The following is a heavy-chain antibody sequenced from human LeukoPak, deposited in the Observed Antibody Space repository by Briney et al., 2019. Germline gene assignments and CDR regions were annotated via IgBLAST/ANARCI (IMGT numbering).Heavy chain of an antibody. V-gene: IGHV3-20*04. D-gene: IGHD2-2*01. CDR1: GFTFDDYG. CDR3: ARDGGWDCSGTSCYALVFDY. CDR2: INWNGGST. Sequence: PGGSLRLSCAASGFTFDDYGMSWVRQAPGKGLEWVSGINWNGGSTGYADSVKGRFTISRDNAKNSLYLQMNSLRAEDTAVYYCARDGGWDCSGTSCYALVFDYWGQGILVTVSS. J-gene: IGHJ4*02.